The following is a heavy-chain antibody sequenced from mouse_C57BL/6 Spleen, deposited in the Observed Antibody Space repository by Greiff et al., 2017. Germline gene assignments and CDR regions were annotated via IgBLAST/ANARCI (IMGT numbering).Heavy chain of an antibody. CDR1: GYSITSGYY. D-gene: IGHD3-2*02. CDR2: ISYDGSN. CDR3: ARAQATNFDY. J-gene: IGHJ2*01. Sequence: EVKLMESGPGLVKPSQSLSLTCSVTGYSITSGYYWNWIRQFPGNKLEWMGYISYDGSNNYNPSLKNRISITRDTSKNQFFLKLNSVTTEDTATYYCARAQATNFDYWGQGTTLTVSS. V-gene: IGHV3-6*01.